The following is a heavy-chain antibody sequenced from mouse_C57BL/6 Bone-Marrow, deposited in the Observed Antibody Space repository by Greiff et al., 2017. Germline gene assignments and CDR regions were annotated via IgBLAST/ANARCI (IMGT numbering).Heavy chain of an antibody. CDR2: INPDSSTI. Sequence: EVKLMESGGGLVQPGGSLKLSCAASGIDFSRYWMSWVRRAPGKGLEWIGEINPDSSTINYAPSLKDKFIISRDNAKNTLYLQMSKVRSEDTALYYCAKGGYGSSHWYFDVWGTGTTVTVSS. J-gene: IGHJ1*03. V-gene: IGHV4-1*01. CDR1: GIDFSRYW. D-gene: IGHD1-1*01. CDR3: AKGGYGSSHWYFDV.